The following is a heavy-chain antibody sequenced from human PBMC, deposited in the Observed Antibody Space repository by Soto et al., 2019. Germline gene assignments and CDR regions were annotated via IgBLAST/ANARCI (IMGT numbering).Heavy chain of an antibody. V-gene: IGHV1-18*01. CDR1: GYTFSNFG. CDR3: ARDKAYGFGWSSSSGMDV. Sequence: QVKLVQSGAEVKKPGASVKVSCKASGYTFSNFGLSWVRQAPGQGLEWMGWISGYNGNTNSAQKFQGRVTMTTDTSTTTAYMEVRSLTSGETAVYYCARDKAYGFGWSSSSGMDVWGQGTTVTVSS. D-gene: IGHD5-18*01. J-gene: IGHJ6*02. CDR2: ISGYNGNT.